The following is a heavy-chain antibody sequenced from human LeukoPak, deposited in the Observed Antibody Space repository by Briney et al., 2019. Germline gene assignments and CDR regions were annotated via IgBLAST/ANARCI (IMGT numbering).Heavy chain of an antibody. CDR3: AKRGAEVGQTVAPGDY. Sequence: GGSLRLSCAASGFIFSSNVMSWVRRAPGKGLEWVSSITGSGGSIYYADSVKGRFTSSRDNSKNTLYLQMSSLRAEDTAVYYCAKRGAEVGQTVAPGDYWGQGTLVTVSS. J-gene: IGHJ4*02. CDR1: GFIFSSNV. D-gene: IGHD1-26*01. V-gene: IGHV3-23*01. CDR2: ITGSGGSI.